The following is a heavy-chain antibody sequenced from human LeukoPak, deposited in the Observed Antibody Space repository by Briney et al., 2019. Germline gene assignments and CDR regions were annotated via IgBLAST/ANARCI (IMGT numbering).Heavy chain of an antibody. CDR1: GGTFSSYA. CDR2: IIPIFGTA. V-gene: IGHV1-69*06. D-gene: IGHD3-10*01. J-gene: IGHJ6*03. CDR3: ARVRRGDYGSGSYYYYYYMDV. Sequence: ASVKVSCKASGGTFSSYAISWVRQAPGQGLEWMGGIIPIFGTANYAQKFQGRVTITADKYTSTAYMELSSLRSEDTAVYYCARVRRGDYGSGSYYYYYYMDVWGKGTTVTVSS.